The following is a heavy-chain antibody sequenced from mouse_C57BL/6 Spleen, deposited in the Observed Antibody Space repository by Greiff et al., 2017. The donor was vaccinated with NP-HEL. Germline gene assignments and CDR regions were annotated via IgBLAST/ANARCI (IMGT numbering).Heavy chain of an antibody. D-gene: IGHD1-1*01. Sequence: VQLKQSGPELVKPGASVKMSCKASGYTFTDYNMHWVKQSHGKSLEWIGYINPNNGGTSYNQKFKGKATLTVNKSSSTAYMELRSLTSEDSAVYYCARFITTVRNYAMDYWGQGTSVTVSS. CDR2: INPNNGGT. CDR3: ARFITTVRNYAMDY. V-gene: IGHV1-22*01. CDR1: GYTFTDYN. J-gene: IGHJ4*01.